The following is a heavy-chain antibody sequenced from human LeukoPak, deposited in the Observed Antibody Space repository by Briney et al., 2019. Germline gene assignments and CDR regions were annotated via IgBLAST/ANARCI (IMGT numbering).Heavy chain of an antibody. D-gene: IGHD2-2*01. CDR2: IYYSGST. V-gene: IGHV4-39*01. CDR1: GGSISSSSYY. J-gene: IGHJ5*02. Sequence: PSETLSLTCTVSGGSISSSSYYWGWIRQPPGKGLEWIGIIYYSGSTCYNPSLKSRLTISVDTSKNQFSLKLSSVTATDTAVYYCARRGYCSSTSCYEYWFDPWGQGTLVTVSS. CDR3: ARRGYCSSTSCYEYWFDP.